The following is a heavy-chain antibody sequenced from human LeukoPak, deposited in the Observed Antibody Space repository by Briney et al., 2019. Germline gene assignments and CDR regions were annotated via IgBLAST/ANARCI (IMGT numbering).Heavy chain of an antibody. CDR2: INPSGGST. V-gene: IGHV1-46*01. Sequence: ASVKVSCKVSGYTLTSYYMHWVRQAPGQGLEWMGIINPSGGSTSSAQKFQGRVTMTRDTSTSTVYMELSSLRSEDTAVYYCARDRVVGLGLDNAFDIWGQGTVVTVSS. J-gene: IGHJ3*02. D-gene: IGHD2-15*01. CDR1: GYTLTSYY. CDR3: ARDRVVGLGLDNAFDI.